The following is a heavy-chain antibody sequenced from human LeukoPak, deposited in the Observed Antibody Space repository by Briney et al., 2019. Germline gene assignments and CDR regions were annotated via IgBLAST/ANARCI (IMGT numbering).Heavy chain of an antibody. Sequence: SETLSLTCTVSGGSISSGSYYWSWIRQPAGKGLEWIGRIYTSGSTNYNPSLKSRVTISVDTSKNQFSLRLSSVTAADPAVYYCAREREDRIAAAGLWFDPWGQGTLVTVSS. V-gene: IGHV4-61*02. CDR3: AREREDRIAAAGLWFDP. D-gene: IGHD6-13*01. CDR2: IYTSGST. CDR1: GGSISSGSYY. J-gene: IGHJ5*02.